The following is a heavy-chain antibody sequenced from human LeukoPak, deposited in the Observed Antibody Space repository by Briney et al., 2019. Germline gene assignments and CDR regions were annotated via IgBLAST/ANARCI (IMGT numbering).Heavy chain of an antibody. CDR2: ISGSGGST. D-gene: IGHD6-13*01. Sequence: PGGSLRLSCAASGFTFSSYAMSWVRQAPGKGLEWVSGISGSGGSTYYADSVKGRFTISRDNSKNTLYLQMNSLRAEDTAVYYCAKDGSPGSSSWYLDYWGQGTLVTVSS. J-gene: IGHJ4*02. V-gene: IGHV3-23*01. CDR1: GFTFSSYA. CDR3: AKDGSPGSSSWYLDY.